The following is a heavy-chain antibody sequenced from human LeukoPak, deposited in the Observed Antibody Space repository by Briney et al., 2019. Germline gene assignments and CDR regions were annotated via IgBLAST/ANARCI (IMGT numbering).Heavy chain of an antibody. J-gene: IGHJ4*02. D-gene: IGHD4-17*01. CDR2: FAPEDGET. Sequence: SANVSCTVSGYTLTELSMHWVSQAPGKRLEWMGGFAPEDGETIYAQKFQGRVTMTEDTSTDTAYMELSSLRSEDTAVYYCATDLLYGDYATNFDYWGQGTLVTVSS. CDR1: GYTLTELS. V-gene: IGHV1-24*01. CDR3: ATDLLYGDYATNFDY.